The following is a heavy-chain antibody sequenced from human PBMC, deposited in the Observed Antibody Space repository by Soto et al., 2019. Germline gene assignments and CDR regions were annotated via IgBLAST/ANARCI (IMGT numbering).Heavy chain of an antibody. CDR1: GGSISSSSYY. Sequence: SETLSLTCTVSGGSISSSSYYWGWIRQPPGKGLEWIGYIYYSGSTNYNPSLKSRVTISVDTSKNQFSLKLTSVTAADTAIYYCARRIVSTETFDDWGQGTLVTVSS. CDR3: ARRIVSTETFDD. V-gene: IGHV4-61*05. J-gene: IGHJ4*02. D-gene: IGHD5-12*01. CDR2: IYYSGST.